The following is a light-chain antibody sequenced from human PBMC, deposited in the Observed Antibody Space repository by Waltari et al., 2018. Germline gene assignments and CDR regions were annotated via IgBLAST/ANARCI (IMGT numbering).Light chain of an antibody. CDR3: ATWDDRLTAV. CDR2: GNN. CDR1: NSNVGANS. J-gene: IGLJ2*01. Sequence: QSILTQPPPAYGTPGRPVTISCSGSNSNVGANSVCWYQQLPGTAPKLLIFGNNQRPSGVPDRFSGSKSGTSASLAIRGLRSEDEADYYCATWDDRLTAVFGGGTKLTVL. V-gene: IGLV1-47*01.